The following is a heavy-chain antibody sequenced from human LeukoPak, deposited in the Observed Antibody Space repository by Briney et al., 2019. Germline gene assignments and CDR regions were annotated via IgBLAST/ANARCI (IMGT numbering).Heavy chain of an antibody. CDR1: GFTVSSNY. CDR3: ARDWYREMATITFDY. Sequence: GGSLRLSCAASGFTVSSNYMSRVRQAPGKGLEWVSVIYSGGTTYYADSVKGRFTISRDNTKNTLHLQMNSLRAEDTAVYYCARDWYREMATITFDYWGQGTLVTVSS. V-gene: IGHV3-66*01. D-gene: IGHD5-24*01. J-gene: IGHJ4*02. CDR2: IYSGGTT.